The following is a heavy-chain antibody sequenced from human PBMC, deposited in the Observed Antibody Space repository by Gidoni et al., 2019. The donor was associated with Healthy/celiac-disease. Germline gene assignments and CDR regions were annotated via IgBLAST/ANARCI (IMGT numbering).Heavy chain of an antibody. V-gene: IGHV4-59*01. Sequence: QVQLQESGPGLVKPSETVSLTCTVSGDTISSDYWSWIRQPPGKGLEWIGYIYHSGNTNYNPSLKSRITISVDTSKNHFSLKLSSVTAADTAVYYCARGRTSAPYYFHYWGQGTQVTVSS. CDR1: GDTISSDY. CDR3: ARGRTSAPYYFHY. CDR2: IYHSGNT. J-gene: IGHJ4*02.